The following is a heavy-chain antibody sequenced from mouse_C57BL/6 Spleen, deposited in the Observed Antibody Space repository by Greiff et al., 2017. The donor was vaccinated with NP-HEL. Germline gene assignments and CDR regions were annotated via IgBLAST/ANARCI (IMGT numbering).Heavy chain of an antibody. CDR1: GYTFTDYY. V-gene: IGHV1-76*01. CDR3: AREDSKGFAY. D-gene: IGHD2-5*01. CDR2: IYPGSGNT. Sequence: VQLQQSGAELVRPGASVKLSCKASGYTFTDYYINWVKQRPGQGLEWIARIYPGSGNTYYNEKFKGKATLTAEKSSSTAYMQLSSLTSEDSAVYFCAREDSKGFAYWGQGTLVTVSA. J-gene: IGHJ3*01.